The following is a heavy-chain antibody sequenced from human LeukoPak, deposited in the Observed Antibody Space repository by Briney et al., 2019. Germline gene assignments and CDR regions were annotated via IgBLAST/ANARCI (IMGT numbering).Heavy chain of an antibody. D-gene: IGHD6-19*01. J-gene: IGHJ4*02. CDR3: AKDMKGAVAGTMLY. CDR2: ISGDGIST. Sequence: PGGSMRLSCAASGFTFDDYAMHWVRQAPGKGLEWVSLISGDGISTFYADSVKGRFTISRDNSKNSLYLQMNSLRTEDTALYYCAKDMKGAVAGTMLYWGQGTLVTVSS. CDR1: GFTFDDYA. V-gene: IGHV3-43*02.